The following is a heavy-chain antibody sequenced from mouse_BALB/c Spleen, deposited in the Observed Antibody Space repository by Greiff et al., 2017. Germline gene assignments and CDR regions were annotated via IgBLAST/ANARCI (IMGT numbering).Heavy chain of an antibody. CDR1: GFTFTTYA. Sequence: EVQLVESGGGLVQPKGSLKLSCAASGFTFTTYAMNWVRQAPGKGLEWVARIRSKSNNYATYYADSVKDRFTISRDDSQSMLYLQMNNLKTEDTAMYYCVRPIYYVYEFAYWGQGTLVTVSA. J-gene: IGHJ3*01. V-gene: IGHV10-1*02. D-gene: IGHD2-2*01. CDR2: IRSKSNNYAT. CDR3: VRPIYYVYEFAY.